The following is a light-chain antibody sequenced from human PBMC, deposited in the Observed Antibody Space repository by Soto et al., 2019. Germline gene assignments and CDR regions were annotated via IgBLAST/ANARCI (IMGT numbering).Light chain of an antibody. J-gene: IGLJ1*01. CDR2: DVS. V-gene: IGLV2-14*03. CDR1: SSDIGDSNY. CDR3: SSFRSSSTSDV. Sequence: QSALTQPASVSGSPGQSITISCTGTSSDIGDSNYVSWYQQHPGKAPKLVIYDVSNRPSGVSNRFSGSKSANTASLTISGFQAEDEADYYCSSFRSSSTSDVFGTGTKVTVL.